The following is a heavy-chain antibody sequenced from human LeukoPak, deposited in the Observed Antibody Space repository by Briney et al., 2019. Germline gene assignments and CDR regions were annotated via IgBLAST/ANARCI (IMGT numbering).Heavy chain of an antibody. CDR3: AKDMGGSLNY. D-gene: IGHD2-15*01. V-gene: IGHV3-9*01. Sequence: GGSLRLSCAASGFTFDDYAMHWVRQAPGKGLEWVSGISRNSGSIGYADSVKGRFTISRDNAKNSLYLQMNSLRAEDTALYYCAKDMGGSLNYWGQGTLVTVSS. J-gene: IGHJ4*02. CDR2: ISRNSGSI. CDR1: GFTFDDYA.